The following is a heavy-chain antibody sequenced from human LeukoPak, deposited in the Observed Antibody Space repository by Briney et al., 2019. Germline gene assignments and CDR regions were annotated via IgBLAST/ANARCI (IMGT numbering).Heavy chain of an antibody. J-gene: IGHJ6*03. V-gene: IGHV1-2*02. CDR2: INPNSGGT. CDR3: ARDWKKYGDNYNYMDA. CDR1: GYTFTGYY. Sequence: ASVKVSCKASGYTFTGYYMHWVRQAPRQGLEWMGWINPNSGGTNYAQKFQGRVTMTKDASINTAYIELSRLRADDTTGCYCARDWKKYGDNYNYMDAWGKGTTVTVSS. D-gene: IGHD3-10*01.